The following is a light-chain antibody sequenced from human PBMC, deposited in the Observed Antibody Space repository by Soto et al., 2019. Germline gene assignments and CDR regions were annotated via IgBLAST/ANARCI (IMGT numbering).Light chain of an antibody. Sequence: QPVLTQSPSASASLGASVKLTCTLTGGHSSYAIAWHQQQPDKGPRYLMKVNSDGSHRKGDGIPDRFSGSSSGAERYLTISSLQSEDEADYYCQTWVTGFWVFGGGTQLTVL. CDR3: QTWVTGFWV. CDR1: GGHSSYA. V-gene: IGLV4-69*01. CDR2: VNSDGSH. J-gene: IGLJ3*02.